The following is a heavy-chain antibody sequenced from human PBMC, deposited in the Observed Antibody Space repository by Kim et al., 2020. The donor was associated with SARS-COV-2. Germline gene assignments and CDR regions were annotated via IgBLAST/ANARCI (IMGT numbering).Heavy chain of an antibody. CDR3: ARDVRLVRGVIDY. J-gene: IGHJ4*02. V-gene: IGHV3-21*04. Sequence: GGSLRLSCAASGFTFSSYSMNWVRQAPGKGLEWVSSISSSSSYIYYADSVKGRFTISRDNAKNSLYLQMNSLRAEDTAVYYCARDVRLVRGVIDYWGQGTLVTVSS. CDR1: GFTFSSYS. CDR2: ISSSSSYI. D-gene: IGHD3-10*01.